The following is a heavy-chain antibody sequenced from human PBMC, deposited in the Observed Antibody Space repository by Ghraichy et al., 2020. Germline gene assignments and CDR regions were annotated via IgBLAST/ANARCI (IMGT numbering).Heavy chain of an antibody. CDR3: ARAHSSSFNWFDP. CDR2: IYYSGST. Sequence: SQTLSLTCTVSGGSISSYYWSWIRQPPGKGLEWIGYIYYSGSTNYNPSLKSRVTISVDTSKNQFSLKPSSVTAADTAVYYWARAHSSSFNWFDPWGQGTLVTVSS. V-gene: IGHV4-59*01. J-gene: IGHJ5*02. CDR1: GGSISSYY. D-gene: IGHD6-13*01.